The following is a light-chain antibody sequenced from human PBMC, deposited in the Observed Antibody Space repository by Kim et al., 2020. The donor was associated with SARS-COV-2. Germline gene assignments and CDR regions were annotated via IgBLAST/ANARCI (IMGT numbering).Light chain of an antibody. J-gene: IGLJ2*01. CDR1: NIGSKS. V-gene: IGLV3-21*04. CDR3: QVWDSGVV. CDR2: YDS. Sequence: SYELTQPPSVSVALGKTARITCGGNNIGSKSVHWYQQKPGQAPVLVIYYDSDRPSGIPERFSGSNSGNTATLTISRVEAGDEADYYCQVWDSGVVFG.